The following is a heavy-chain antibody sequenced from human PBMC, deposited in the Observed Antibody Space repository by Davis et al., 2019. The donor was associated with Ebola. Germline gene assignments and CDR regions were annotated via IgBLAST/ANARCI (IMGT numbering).Heavy chain of an antibody. CDR3: AKDLTSYYGSGDFFDY. J-gene: IGHJ4*02. CDR2: ISASGGAT. Sequence: PGGSLRLSCAASGFLFSSYAMSWVRQAPGRGLEWVSSISASGGATFYADSVKGRIVMSRDNSNDTLYLGMNNLRAEDTAIYYCAKDLTSYYGSGDFFDYWGQGILVTVSS. D-gene: IGHD3-10*01. CDR1: GFLFSSYA. V-gene: IGHV3-23*01.